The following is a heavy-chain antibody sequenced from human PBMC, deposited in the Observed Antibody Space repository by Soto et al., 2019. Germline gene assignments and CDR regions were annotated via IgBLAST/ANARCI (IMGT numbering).Heavy chain of an antibody. J-gene: IGHJ3*02. CDR3: ARVGYYDGSGYNAFAI. D-gene: IGHD3-22*01. CDR1: DDSVISNWH. Sequence: SVTLSLTRTISDDSVISNWHWGWARQSPGKGLEWIADMFHSGSTNYSPSLESRVTLSVDKSKNQFSLKMNSVTAADTAVYYCARVGYYDGSGYNAFAIWGQGTMVT. V-gene: IGHV4-4*02. CDR2: MFHSGST.